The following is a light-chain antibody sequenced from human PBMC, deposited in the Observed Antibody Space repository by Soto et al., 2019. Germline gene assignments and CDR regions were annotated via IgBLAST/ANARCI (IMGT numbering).Light chain of an antibody. Sequence: FVLTQSPGTLSLSPGERATLPCRASQSVSSSYLAWYQQKPGQAPRLLIYGASSRATGIPDRFSGSGSGTDFTLTISRLEPEDFAVYYCQQYGSSPWTFGQGNNVDIK. V-gene: IGKV3-20*01. CDR3: QQYGSSPWT. J-gene: IGKJ1*01. CDR2: GAS. CDR1: QSVSSSY.